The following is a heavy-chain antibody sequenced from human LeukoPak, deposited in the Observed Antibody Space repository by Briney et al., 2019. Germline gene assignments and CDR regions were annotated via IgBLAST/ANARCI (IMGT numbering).Heavy chain of an antibody. Sequence: GGSMRLSSAASGFTFDDYGMSWVRQAPGKGMEWVCGINSNGGSTGYADSVKGRFTISRDNAKNSLYLQMNSLRAEDTALYYCARSVAASRDYWGQGTLVTVSS. CDR3: ARSVAASRDY. J-gene: IGHJ4*02. CDR1: GFTFDDYG. CDR2: INSNGGST. V-gene: IGHV3-20*04. D-gene: IGHD2-15*01.